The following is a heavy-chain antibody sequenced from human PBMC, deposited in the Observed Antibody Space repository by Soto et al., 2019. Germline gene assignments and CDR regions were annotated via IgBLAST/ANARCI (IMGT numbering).Heavy chain of an antibody. V-gene: IGHV3-30*18. CDR2: ISYDGSNK. D-gene: IGHD2-2*01. CDR3: AKDQGRYCSSISCYSYFDY. Sequence: QVQLVESGGGVVQPGRSLRLSCSPSGFTFSTYGMHWVRQAPGKGLEWVAVISYDGSNKYYAESVKGRFTISRDNSKNTLYLHMNKLRAEDTAVYYCAKDQGRYCSSISCYSYFDYWGQGTLVTVSS. J-gene: IGHJ4*02. CDR1: GFTFSTYG.